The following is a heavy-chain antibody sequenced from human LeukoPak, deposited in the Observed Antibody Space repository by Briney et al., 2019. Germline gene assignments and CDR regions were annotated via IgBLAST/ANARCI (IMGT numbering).Heavy chain of an antibody. Sequence: SETLSLTCTVSGGSISSYYWSWIRQPAGKGLEWIGRIYTSGSTNYNPSLKSRVTMSVDTSKNQFSLKLNSVTAADTAVYYCAGGYCSSTSCQARDYFDYWGQGTLVTVSS. D-gene: IGHD2-2*01. CDR2: IYTSGST. J-gene: IGHJ4*02. CDR3: AGGYCSSTSCQARDYFDY. CDR1: GGSISSYY. V-gene: IGHV4-4*07.